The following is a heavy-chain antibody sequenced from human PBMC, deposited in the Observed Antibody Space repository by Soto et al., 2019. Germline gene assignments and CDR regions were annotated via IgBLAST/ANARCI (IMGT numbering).Heavy chain of an antibody. D-gene: IGHD3-22*01. CDR2: ISSSSSYI. CDR3: ARGLYYYDSSGYYGN. CDR1: GFTFSSYS. V-gene: IGHV3-21*01. J-gene: IGHJ4*02. Sequence: AGGSLRLSCAASGFTFSSYSMNWVRQAPGKGLEWVSSISSSSSYIYYADSVKGRFTISRDNAKNSLYLQMNSLRADDTAVYYCARGLYYYDSSGYYGNWGQGTLVTVSS.